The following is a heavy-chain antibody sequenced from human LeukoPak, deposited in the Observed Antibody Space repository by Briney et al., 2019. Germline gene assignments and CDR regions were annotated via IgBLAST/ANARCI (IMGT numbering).Heavy chain of an antibody. CDR2: IYYSGST. Sequence: SKTLSLTCTVSGASISSYYWCWILQPPGKGLEWIGYIYYSGSTNYNPSLKSRVTISVDTSKNQFSLKLSSVTAADTAVYYCARRLRSHWYFDLWGRGTLVTVSS. CDR3: ARRLRSHWYFDL. V-gene: IGHV4-59*01. D-gene: IGHD2-8*01. J-gene: IGHJ2*01. CDR1: GASISSYY.